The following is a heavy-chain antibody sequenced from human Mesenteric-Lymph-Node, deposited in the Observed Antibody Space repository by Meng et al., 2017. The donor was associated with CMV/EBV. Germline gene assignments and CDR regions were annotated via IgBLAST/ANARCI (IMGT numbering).Heavy chain of an antibody. Sequence: GESLKISCAASGFTFYSYAMSWARQAPGKGLEWVSSISASDSNTYYADSVKGRFTISRDNSQNTLYLQMNSLRAEDTAVYYCAKLGEEQLVPGYFDYWGQGTLVTVSS. D-gene: IGHD6-13*01. J-gene: IGHJ4*02. CDR1: GFTFYSYA. CDR2: ISASDSNT. V-gene: IGHV3-23*01. CDR3: AKLGEEQLVPGYFDY.